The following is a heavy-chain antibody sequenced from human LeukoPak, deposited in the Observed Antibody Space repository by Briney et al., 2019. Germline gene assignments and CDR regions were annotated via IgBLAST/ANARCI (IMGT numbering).Heavy chain of an antibody. CDR3: ARGEYDILTGYHDAFDI. J-gene: IGHJ3*02. V-gene: IGHV4-59*01. CDR2: IYYSGST. CDR1: GGSISSYY. Sequence: SETPSLTCTVSGGSISSYYWSWIRQPPGKGLEWIGYIYYSGSTNYNPSFKSRVTISVDTSKNQFSLKLSSVTAADTAVYYCARGEYDILTGYHDAFDIWGQGTMVTVSS. D-gene: IGHD3-9*01.